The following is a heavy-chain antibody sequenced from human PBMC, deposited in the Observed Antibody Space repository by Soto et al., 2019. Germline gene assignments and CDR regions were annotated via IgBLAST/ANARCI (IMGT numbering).Heavy chain of an antibody. CDR2: IYYSGST. V-gene: IGHV4-59*01. D-gene: IGHD3-22*01. CDR3: ARDPGYYDSSGYYNYYYYGMDV. CDR1: GGSISSYY. J-gene: IGHJ6*02. Sequence: NPSETLSLTCTVSGGSISSYYWSWIRQPPGKGLEWIGYIYYSGSTNYNPSLKSRVTISVDTSKNQFSLKLSSVTAADTAVYYCARDPGYYDSSGYYNYYYYGMDVWGQGTTVTVSS.